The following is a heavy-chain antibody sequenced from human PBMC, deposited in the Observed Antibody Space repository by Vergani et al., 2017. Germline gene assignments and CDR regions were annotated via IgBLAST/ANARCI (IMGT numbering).Heavy chain of an antibody. CDR1: GFTFSDYY. D-gene: IGHD3-22*01. CDR3: AREYYDSSGYYSRAVDY. J-gene: IGHJ4*02. Sequence: QVQLVESGGGLVKPGGSLRLSCAASGFTFSDYYMSWIRQAPGKGLEWVSYISSSSSYTNYADSVKGRFTISRDNAKNSLYLQMNSLRAEDTAVYYCAREYYDSSGYYSRAVDYWGQGTLVTVSS. CDR2: ISSSSSYT. V-gene: IGHV3-11*05.